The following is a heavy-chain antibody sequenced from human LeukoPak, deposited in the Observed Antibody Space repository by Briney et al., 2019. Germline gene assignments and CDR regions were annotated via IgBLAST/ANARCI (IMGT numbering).Heavy chain of an antibody. CDR1: GGSISSGGYY. V-gene: IGHV4-31*03. CDR3: AREEGYCSSTSCYEAGGEYGMDV. Sequence: SETLSLTCTVSGGSISSGGYYWSWIRQHPGKGLEWIVYIYYSGSTYYNPSLKSRVTISVDTSKNQFSLKLSSVTAADTAVYYCAREEGYCSSTSCYEAGGEYGMDVWGQGTTVTVSS. J-gene: IGHJ6*02. D-gene: IGHD2-2*01. CDR2: IYYSGST.